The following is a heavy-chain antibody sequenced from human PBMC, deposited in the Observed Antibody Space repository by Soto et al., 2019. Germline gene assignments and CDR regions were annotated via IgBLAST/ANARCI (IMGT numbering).Heavy chain of an antibody. CDR2: ISSSSSYI. CDR1: GFTFSSYS. Sequence: GGSLRLSCAASGFTFSSYSMNWVRQAPGKGLEWVSSISSSSSYIYYADSVKGRFTISRDNAKNSLYLQMNSLRAEDTAVYYCARDRQHLAVLAFDIWGQGTMVTVSS. D-gene: IGHD6-13*01. CDR3: ARDRQHLAVLAFDI. V-gene: IGHV3-21*01. J-gene: IGHJ3*02.